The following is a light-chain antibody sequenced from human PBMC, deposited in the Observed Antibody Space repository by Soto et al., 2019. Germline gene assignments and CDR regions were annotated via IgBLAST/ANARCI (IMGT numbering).Light chain of an antibody. J-gene: IGKJ3*01. V-gene: IGKV3-15*01. CDR1: QSVSSD. CDR2: GAS. CDR3: QQYNNWHPN. Sequence: EIVMTQSPATLSVSPGERATLSCRASQSVSSDFAWYQQKPGQAPRLLIYGASSRATGIPARFSGSGSGTEFTLTISSLQSEDFAVYYCQQYNNWHPNFGTGTKADIX.